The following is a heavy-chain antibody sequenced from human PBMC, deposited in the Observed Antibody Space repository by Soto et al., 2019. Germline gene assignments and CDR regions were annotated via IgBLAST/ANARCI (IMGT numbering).Heavy chain of an antibody. CDR3: ARSCSGGSCYSWHAFDI. J-gene: IGHJ3*02. D-gene: IGHD2-15*01. Sequence: PGESLKISCRGSGYSFTSYGIGWVRQLPGKGLEWMGIIYPGDSDTRYSPSFQGQVTISADKSISTAYLQWSSLKASDTAMYYCARSCSGGSCYSWHAFDIWGQGTMVTVSS. V-gene: IGHV5-51*01. CDR1: GYSFTSYG. CDR2: IYPGDSDT.